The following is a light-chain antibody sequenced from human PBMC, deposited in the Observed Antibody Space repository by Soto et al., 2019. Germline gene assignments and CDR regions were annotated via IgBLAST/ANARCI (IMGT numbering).Light chain of an antibody. Sequence: EIVMTQSPATLSVSPGERATLSCRASQSVSNNLAWYQQKPGQAPRLLIYDASNRATGIPARFSASGSGTDFTLTISSLEPEDFAVYYCQQRSDWPPEWTFGRGTKVDI. CDR1: QSVSNN. J-gene: IGKJ1*01. V-gene: IGKV3-11*01. CDR2: DAS. CDR3: QQRSDWPPEWT.